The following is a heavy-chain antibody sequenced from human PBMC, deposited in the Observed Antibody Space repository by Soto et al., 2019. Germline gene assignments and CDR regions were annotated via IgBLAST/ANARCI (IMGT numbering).Heavy chain of an antibody. CDR3: AKDGPSTYCGGDFCAFDI. CDR2: ISYDGSNK. J-gene: IGHJ3*02. CDR1: GFTFSSYG. V-gene: IGHV3-30*18. D-gene: IGHD2-21*02. Sequence: GGSLRLSCAASGFTFSSYGMHWVRQAPGKGLEWVAVISYDGSNKYYADSVKGRFTISRDNSKNTLYLQMNSLRAEDTAVYYCAKDGPSTYCGGDFCAFDIWGQGTMVTVSS.